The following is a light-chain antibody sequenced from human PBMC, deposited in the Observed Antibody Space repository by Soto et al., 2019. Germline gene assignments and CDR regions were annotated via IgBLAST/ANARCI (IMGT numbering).Light chain of an antibody. Sequence: EIVLTQSPATLSLSPGERATLSCRASQSVSSYLAWYQQKPGQAPRLLIYDASNRATGIPARFSGSGSGTDFTLTISSLEPEDFAVYYCQQRRNWPLITFGQGTRLEI. CDR3: QQRRNWPLIT. CDR1: QSVSSY. V-gene: IGKV3-11*01. CDR2: DAS. J-gene: IGKJ5*01.